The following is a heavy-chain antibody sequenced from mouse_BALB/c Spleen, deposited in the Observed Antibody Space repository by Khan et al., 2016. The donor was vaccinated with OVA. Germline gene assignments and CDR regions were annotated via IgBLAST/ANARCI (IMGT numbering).Heavy chain of an antibody. Sequence: VQLQQSGPEVVKPGASVKMSCRTSGYTFTDYSLDWLKQSHGKRLEWIGYIFPNTGDTVYNQKFKTKATLTVNISSSTTHMELRSLTSEDSAVYFCARSGYGSFAYWGQGTLVTVSA. D-gene: IGHD1-2*01. V-gene: IGHV1S29*02. CDR2: IFPNTGDT. CDR3: ARSGYGSFAY. J-gene: IGHJ3*01. CDR1: GYTFTDYS.